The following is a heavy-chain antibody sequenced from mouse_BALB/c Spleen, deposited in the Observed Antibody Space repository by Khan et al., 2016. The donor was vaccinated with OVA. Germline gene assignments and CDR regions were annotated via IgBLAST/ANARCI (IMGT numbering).Heavy chain of an antibody. V-gene: IGHV3-6*02. CDR1: GYSITSAYC. CDR3: GRGGVVVPFLYFDV. D-gene: IGHD1-1*01. Sequence: EVQLQESGPGLVKPSQSLSLTCSVTGYSITSAYCWNWIRQFPGNKLEWMGYISYDGSNNYNPSLKNRISIPRDTSKNQFFLKLNSVTTEDTATIYCGRGGVVVPFLYFDVLGAGTPGTVPP. CDR2: ISYDGSN. J-gene: IGHJ1*01.